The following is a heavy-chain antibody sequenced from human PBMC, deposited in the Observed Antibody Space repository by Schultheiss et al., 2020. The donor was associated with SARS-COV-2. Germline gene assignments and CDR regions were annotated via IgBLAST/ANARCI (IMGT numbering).Heavy chain of an antibody. Sequence: SETLSLTCAVYGGPFSNYAWTWIRQSPGKGLEWIGDINHRGSTNYNPSLRSRVTISVDTSKNQFSLKLNSVTAADTAVYYCAREGGDYEIMRVGDYGMDVWGQGTTVTVSS. CDR3: AREGGDYEIMRVGDYGMDV. D-gene: IGHD3-9*01. J-gene: IGHJ6*02. V-gene: IGHV4-34*01. CDR1: GGPFSNYA. CDR2: INHRGST.